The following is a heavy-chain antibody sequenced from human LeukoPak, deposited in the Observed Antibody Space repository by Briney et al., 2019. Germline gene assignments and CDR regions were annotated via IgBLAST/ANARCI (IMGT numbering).Heavy chain of an antibody. V-gene: IGHV3-7*03. Sequence: GGSLRLSCAASGFTFSDYWMTWVRQAPGKGLEWVANIKQDGSVKNYVDSVKGRFTISRDNAKNSLFLQMNSLRAEDMALYYCAKGSSSRYYYMDVWGKGTTVTVSS. CDR1: GFTFSDYW. D-gene: IGHD6-13*01. CDR2: IKQDGSVK. J-gene: IGHJ6*03. CDR3: AKGSSSRYYYMDV.